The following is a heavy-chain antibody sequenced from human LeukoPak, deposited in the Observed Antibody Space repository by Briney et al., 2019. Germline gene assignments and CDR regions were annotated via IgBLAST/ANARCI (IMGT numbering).Heavy chain of an antibody. V-gene: IGHV3-23*01. D-gene: IGHD3-22*01. CDR3: ARDVRSPTYYDSSGYHDY. CDR2: ISGTGGST. J-gene: IGHJ4*02. Sequence: PGGSLRLSCAASGFTFSNYAMSWVRQAPGKGLEWVSSISGTGGSTYYADSVKGRFTISRDNSNNTLFLQMNSLRAEDTAVYYCARDVRSPTYYDSSGYHDYWGQGTLVTVSS. CDR1: GFTFSNYA.